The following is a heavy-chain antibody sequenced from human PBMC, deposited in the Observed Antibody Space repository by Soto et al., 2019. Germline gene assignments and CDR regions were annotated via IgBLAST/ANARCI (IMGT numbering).Heavy chain of an antibody. CDR3: ARVRRLSGYDFGSFFDY. CDR2: IYYSGST. V-gene: IGHV4-30-4*01. J-gene: IGHJ4*02. CDR1: GGSISSGDYY. Sequence: SETLSLTCTVSGGSISSGDYYWSWIRQPPGKGLEWIGYIYYSGSTYYNPSLKSRVTISVDTSKNQFSLKLSSVTAADTAVYYCARVRRLSGYDFGSFFDYWGQGALVTVSS. D-gene: IGHD5-12*01.